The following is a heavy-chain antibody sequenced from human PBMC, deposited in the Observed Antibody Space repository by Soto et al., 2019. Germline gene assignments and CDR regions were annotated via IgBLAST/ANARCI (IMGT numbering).Heavy chain of an antibody. CDR1: GFTFSSYA. D-gene: IGHD2-2*01. V-gene: IGHV3-23*01. Sequence: GGSLRLSCAASGFTFSSYAMSWVRQAPGKGLEWVSAISGSGGSTYYADSVKGRFTISRDNSKNTLYLQMNSLRAEYTAVYYCAKGKAQYQLLSDYWGQGTLVTVSS. CDR3: AKGKAQYQLLSDY. CDR2: ISGSGGST. J-gene: IGHJ4*02.